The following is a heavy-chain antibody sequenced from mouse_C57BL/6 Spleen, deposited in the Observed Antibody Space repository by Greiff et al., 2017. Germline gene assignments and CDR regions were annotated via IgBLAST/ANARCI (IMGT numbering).Heavy chain of an antibody. Sequence: VQLQQSGPELVKPGASVKISCKASGYAFSSSWMYWVKQRPGKGLEWIGRIYPGDGDTNYNGKFKGKATLTADESSSTAYMQLSSLTSEDSAVYFCASPYYYGSSYYAMDYWGQGTSVTVSS. CDR3: ASPYYYGSSYYAMDY. J-gene: IGHJ4*01. V-gene: IGHV1-82*01. CDR2: IYPGDGDT. D-gene: IGHD1-1*01. CDR1: GYAFSSSW.